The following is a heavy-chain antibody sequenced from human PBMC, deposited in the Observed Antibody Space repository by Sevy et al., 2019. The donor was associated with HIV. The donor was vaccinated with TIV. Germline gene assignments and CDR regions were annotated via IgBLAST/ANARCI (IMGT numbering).Heavy chain of an antibody. Sequence: LSLTCTVSGGSINSYYWSWIRQPPGKGLEWIGNIYYSGSTNYNPSLKSRVTISVDTSKNQFSLRLNSVTAADTAVYYCARRHYVFWSGYYHDPWGQGTLVTVSS. D-gene: IGHD3-3*01. V-gene: IGHV4-59*08. J-gene: IGHJ5*02. CDR2: IYYSGST. CDR1: GGSINSYY. CDR3: ARRHYVFWSGYYHDP.